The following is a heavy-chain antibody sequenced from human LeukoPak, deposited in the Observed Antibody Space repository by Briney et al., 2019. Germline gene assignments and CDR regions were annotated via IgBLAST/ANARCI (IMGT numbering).Heavy chain of an antibody. CDR3: ARGGYCSSTSCSQYNWFDP. Sequence: SETLSLTCTVSGGSINSYYWSWIRQHPGKGLEWIEYIYYSGSTYYSPSLKSRLTMSVDTSKNQFSLKLSSVTAADTAVYYCARGGYCSSTSCSQYNWFDPWGQGTLVTVSS. D-gene: IGHD2-2*03. CDR2: IYYSGST. V-gene: IGHV4-59*06. J-gene: IGHJ5*02. CDR1: GGSINSYY.